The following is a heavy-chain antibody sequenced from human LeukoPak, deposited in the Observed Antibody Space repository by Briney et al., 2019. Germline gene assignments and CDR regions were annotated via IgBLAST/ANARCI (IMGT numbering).Heavy chain of an antibody. CDR1: DFTFDFYW. D-gene: IGHD2-2*01. CDR2: ILPDGSQK. J-gene: IGHJ4*02. CDR3: GRLAHNVWYAIDF. V-gene: IGHV3-7*01. Sequence: PGGSLRLSCVASDFTFDFYWMTWVRQAPGKGLEWLANILPDGSQKYYVDSVKGRFTISRDNPKNSLYLQINNLRAEDTAVYYCGRLAHNVWYAIDFWGQGTLVTVSS.